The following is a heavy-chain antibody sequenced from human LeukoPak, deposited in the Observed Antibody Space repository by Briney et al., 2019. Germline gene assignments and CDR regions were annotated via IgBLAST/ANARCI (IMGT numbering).Heavy chain of an antibody. J-gene: IGHJ4*02. D-gene: IGHD3-10*01. Sequence: ASVKVSCKASGYTFTGYYMHWVRQAPGQGLEWMGWINPNSGGTNYAQKFQGRVTMTRDTSISTAYMELSRLRSDDTAVYYCARVGFKFGRFGESGGQFDYWGQGTLVTVSS. CDR1: GYTFTGYY. V-gene: IGHV1-2*02. CDR3: ARVGFKFGRFGESGGQFDY. CDR2: INPNSGGT.